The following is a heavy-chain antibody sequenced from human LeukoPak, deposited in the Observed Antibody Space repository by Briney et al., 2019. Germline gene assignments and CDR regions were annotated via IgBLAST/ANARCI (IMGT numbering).Heavy chain of an antibody. V-gene: IGHV3-30*18. CDR1: GFTFSSYG. CDR3: AKDLSSSWSLDY. D-gene: IGHD6-13*01. CDR2: ISYDGSNK. J-gene: IGHJ4*02. Sequence: GGSLRLSSAASGFTFSSYGMHWVRQAPGKGLEWVAVISYDGSNKYYADSVKGRFTISRDNSKNTLYLQMNSLRAEDTAVYYCAKDLSSSWSLDYWGQGTLVTVSS.